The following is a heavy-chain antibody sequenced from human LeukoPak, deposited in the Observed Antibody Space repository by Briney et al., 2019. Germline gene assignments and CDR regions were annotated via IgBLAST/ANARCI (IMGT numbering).Heavy chain of an antibody. Sequence: ASVKVSCKASGYTFTDYYMHWVRQAPGQGFEWKGWINPNSGDTNYAQKFQGRVTMTRDTSINKAHMELSRLRSDDTAVYYCARANFLYCSSTTCLFDYWGQGTLVIVSS. CDR2: INPNSGDT. CDR1: GYTFTDYY. V-gene: IGHV1-2*02. D-gene: IGHD2-2*01. CDR3: ARANFLYCSSTTCLFDY. J-gene: IGHJ4*02.